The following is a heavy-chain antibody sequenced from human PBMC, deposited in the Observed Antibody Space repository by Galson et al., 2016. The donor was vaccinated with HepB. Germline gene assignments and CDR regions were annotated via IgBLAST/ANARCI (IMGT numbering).Heavy chain of an antibody. CDR2: LNGGADDS. J-gene: IGHJ4*02. CDR3: AKDLRDGYNFGNYFDY. V-gene: IGHV3-23*01. CDR1: GFTLNIYA. Sequence: SLRLSCAASGFTLNIYAMTWVRQAPGKRLEWVSSLNGGADDSYYSDSVKGRFTISRDNSKSTLYLQMNSLRTEDTATYYCAKDLRDGYNFGNYFDYWGQGTLVTVSS. D-gene: IGHD5-24*01.